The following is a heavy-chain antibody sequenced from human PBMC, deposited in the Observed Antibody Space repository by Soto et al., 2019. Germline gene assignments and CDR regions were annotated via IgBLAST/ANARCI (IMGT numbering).Heavy chain of an antibody. D-gene: IGHD2-15*01. Sequence: SETLSLTCTVSGGSISSDGNYWSWIRQHPGKGLEWIGNIYYSGRTYYNTSLKSRVTISVDTSKNQFSLKLSFVTAAFMSVYYCATMGTPATGLYFFDYWGQGSLVTVSS. V-gene: IGHV4-31*03. CDR1: GGSISSDGNY. CDR3: ATMGTPATGLYFFDY. CDR2: IYYSGRT. J-gene: IGHJ4*02.